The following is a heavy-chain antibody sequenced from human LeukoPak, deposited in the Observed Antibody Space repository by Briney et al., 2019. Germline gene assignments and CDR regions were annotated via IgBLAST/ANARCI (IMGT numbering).Heavy chain of an antibody. CDR2: ISSSSSYI. CDR3: ARDEIAVAGLDYYYGMDV. Sequence: PGGSLRLSCAASGFTFSSYSMNWVRQAPGKGLEWVSSISSSSSYIYYADSVKGRFTISRDNAKNSLYLQMNSLRAEDTAVYYCARDEIAVAGLDYYYGMDVWGQGTTVTVSS. J-gene: IGHJ6*02. D-gene: IGHD6-19*01. CDR1: GFTFSSYS. V-gene: IGHV3-21*01.